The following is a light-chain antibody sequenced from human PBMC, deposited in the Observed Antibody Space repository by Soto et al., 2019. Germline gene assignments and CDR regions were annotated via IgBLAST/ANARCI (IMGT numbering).Light chain of an antibody. CDR2: GNS. CDR3: QSYDSSLSGSV. V-gene: IGLV1-40*01. J-gene: IGLJ2*01. Sequence: QSVLTQPPSVSGAPGQRVTISCTGSSSNIGAGYDVHWYQQPPGTAPKLLIYGNSNRPSGVPDRFSGSKSGTSASLAITGLQAEDEADYYCQSYDSSLSGSVFGGGTQLTV. CDR1: SSNIGAGYD.